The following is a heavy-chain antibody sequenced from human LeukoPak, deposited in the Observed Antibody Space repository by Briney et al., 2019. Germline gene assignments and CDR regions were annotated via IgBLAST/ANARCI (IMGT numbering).Heavy chain of an antibody. Sequence: SVKVSCKASGGTFSSYAISWVRQAPGQGLEWMGGIITIFGTANYAQKFQGRVTMTRDTSISTAYMELSRLRSDDTAVYYCARDDYCSSTSCYRGYSDYWGQGTLVTVSS. D-gene: IGHD2-2*02. J-gene: IGHJ4*02. CDR2: IITIFGTA. V-gene: IGHV1-69*05. CDR1: GGTFSSYA. CDR3: ARDDYCSSTSCYRGYSDY.